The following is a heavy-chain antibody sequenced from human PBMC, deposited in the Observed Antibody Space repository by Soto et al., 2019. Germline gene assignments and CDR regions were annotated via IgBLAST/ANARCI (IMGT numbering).Heavy chain of an antibody. D-gene: IGHD3-22*01. CDR1: GFTFSSYG. V-gene: IGHV3-30*18. CDR3: AKSGDYYDSSGYPYWYFDL. J-gene: IGHJ2*01. CDR2: ISYDGSNK. Sequence: QVQLVESGGGVVQPGRSLRLSCAASGFTFSSYGMHWVRQAPGKGLEWVAVISYDGSNKYYADSVKGRFTISRDNSKNTLYLQMNSLRAEDTDVYYCAKSGDYYDSSGYPYWYFDLWGRGTLVTVSS.